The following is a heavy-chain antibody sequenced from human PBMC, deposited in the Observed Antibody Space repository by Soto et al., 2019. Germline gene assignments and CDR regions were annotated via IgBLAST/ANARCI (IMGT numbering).Heavy chain of an antibody. J-gene: IGHJ5*02. CDR2: IYYSGST. V-gene: IGHV4-30-4*01. D-gene: IGHD1-7*01. CDR1: GSSISSGDYY. Sequence: PSETLSLTCTVAGSSISSGDYYWSWSRQPPGKGLEWIGYIYYSGSTYYNPSLKSRVTISVDTSKNQFSLKLSSVTAADTAVYYCARDEKVTGTTLSWFDPWGQGTLVTVSS. CDR3: ARDEKVTGTTLSWFDP.